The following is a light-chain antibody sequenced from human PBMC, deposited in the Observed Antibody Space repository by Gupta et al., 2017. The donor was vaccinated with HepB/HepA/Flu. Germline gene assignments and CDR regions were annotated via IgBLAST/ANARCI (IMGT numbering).Light chain of an antibody. V-gene: IGLV7-46*01. Sequence: QAVVTQEPSLTVTPGGPVTLTCDSSTGPVTSGHYPYWFQLRPGQAHRTVIYDTNNRLSWTPDRFSGFIVGGKAALTLTGVQHEDEADYYCLRSYSSYRVFGGGSKLTVL. J-gene: IGLJ3*02. CDR1: TGPVTSGHY. CDR2: DTN. CDR3: LRSYSSYRV.